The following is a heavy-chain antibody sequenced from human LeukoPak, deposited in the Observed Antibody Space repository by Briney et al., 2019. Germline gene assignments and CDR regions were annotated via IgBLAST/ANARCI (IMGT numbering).Heavy chain of an antibody. D-gene: IGHD7-27*01. J-gene: IGHJ4*02. V-gene: IGHV4-61*05. Sequence: PSETLSLTCTVSGGSISSSSYYWGWIRQPPGKGLEWIGYIYYSGSTNYNPSLKSRVTISVDTSKNQFSLKLSSVTAADTAVYYCASSSTGGLDYFDYWGQGTLVTVSS. CDR2: IYYSGST. CDR1: GGSISSSSYY. CDR3: ASSSTGGLDYFDY.